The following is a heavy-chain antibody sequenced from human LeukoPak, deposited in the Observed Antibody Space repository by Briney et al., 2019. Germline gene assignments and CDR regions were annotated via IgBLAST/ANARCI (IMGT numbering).Heavy chain of an antibody. CDR2: IYYSGST. CDR1: GGSISSYY. CDR3: ARDGDGAFDI. J-gene: IGHJ3*02. D-gene: IGHD7-27*01. Sequence: PSETLSHTCTVSGGSISSYYWSWIRQPPGKGLEWIGYIYYSGSTNYNPSLKSRVTISVDTSKNQFSLKLSSVTAADTAVYYCARDGDGAFDIWGQGTMVTVSS. V-gene: IGHV4-59*01.